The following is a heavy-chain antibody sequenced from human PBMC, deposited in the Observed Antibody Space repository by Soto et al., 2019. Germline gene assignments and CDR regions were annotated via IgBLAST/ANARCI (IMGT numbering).Heavy chain of an antibody. V-gene: IGHV3-21*01. CDR2: ISSSSSYI. Sequence: PGGSLRLSCAASGFTFSSYSMNWVRQAPGKGLEWVSSISSSSSYIYYADSVKGRFTISRDNAKNSLYLQVNSLGAEDTAVYYCARDNYYDSSGYLYWGQGTLVTVSS. CDR3: ARDNYYDSSGYLY. CDR1: GFTFSSYS. J-gene: IGHJ4*02. D-gene: IGHD3-22*01.